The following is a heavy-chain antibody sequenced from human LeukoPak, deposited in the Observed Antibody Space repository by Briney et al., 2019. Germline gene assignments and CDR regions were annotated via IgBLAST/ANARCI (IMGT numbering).Heavy chain of an antibody. CDR2: IYTSGST. CDR3: ARSDAVADYNWFDP. Sequence: SETLSLTCTVSGGSISSYYWSWIRRPAGKGLEWIGRIYTSGSTNYNPSLKSRVTMSVDTSKNQFSLKLSSVTAADTAVYYCARSDAVADYNWFDPWGQGTLVTVSS. D-gene: IGHD6-19*01. V-gene: IGHV4-4*07. CDR1: GGSISSYY. J-gene: IGHJ5*02.